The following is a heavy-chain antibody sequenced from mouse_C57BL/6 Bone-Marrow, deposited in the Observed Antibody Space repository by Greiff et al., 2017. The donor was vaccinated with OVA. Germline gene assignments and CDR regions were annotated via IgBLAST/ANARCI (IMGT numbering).Heavy chain of an antibody. D-gene: IGHD1-1*01. CDR2: IHPNSGST. V-gene: IGHV1-64*01. CDR1: GYTFTSYW. Sequence: VQLQQPGAELVKPGASVKLSCKASGYTFTSYWMHWVKQRPGHGLEWIGMIHPNSGSTNYNEKFKSKATLTVDKSSSTAFMQLSSLTAEVSAVYSCARWNYGSGYVGAVDYWGQGASVTGSS. J-gene: IGHJ4*01. CDR3: ARWNYGSGYVGAVDY.